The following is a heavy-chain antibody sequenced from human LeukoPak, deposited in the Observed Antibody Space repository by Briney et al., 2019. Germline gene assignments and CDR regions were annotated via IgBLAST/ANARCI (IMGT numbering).Heavy chain of an antibody. D-gene: IGHD3-10*01. CDR2: INPNSGGT. CDR3: ARDHYGSGNAAYYYYYMDV. CDR1: GYTFTGYY. V-gene: IGHV1-2*02. J-gene: IGHJ6*03. Sequence: ASVKVSCKASGYTFTGYYMHWVRQAPGQGLEWMGWINPNSGGTNYAQKFQGRVTMTRDTSISTAYMELSRLRSDDTAVYYCARDHYGSGNAAYYYYYMDVWGKGTTVTISS.